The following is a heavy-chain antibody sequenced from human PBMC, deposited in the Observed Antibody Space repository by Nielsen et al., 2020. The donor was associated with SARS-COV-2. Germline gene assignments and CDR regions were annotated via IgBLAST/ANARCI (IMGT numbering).Heavy chain of an antibody. CDR3: AGPEQSGSSNNWFDP. CDR2: IIPILGIA. V-gene: IGHV1-69*04. J-gene: IGHJ5*02. Sequence: SVKVSCKASGGTFSSYAISWVRQAPGQGLEWMGRIIPILGIANYAQKFQGRVTITADKSTSTAYMERSSLRSEDTAVYYCAGPEQSGSSNNWFDPWGQGTLVTVSS. CDR1: GGTFSSYA. D-gene: IGHD1-26*01.